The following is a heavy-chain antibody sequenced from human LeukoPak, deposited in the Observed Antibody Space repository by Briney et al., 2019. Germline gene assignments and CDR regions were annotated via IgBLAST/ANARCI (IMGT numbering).Heavy chain of an antibody. CDR1: GGSISSYY. CDR3: ARGYFDWPDYYGMDV. D-gene: IGHD3-9*01. CDR2: IYYSGST. V-gene: IGHV4-59*01. J-gene: IGHJ6*02. Sequence: SETLSLTCTVSGGSISSYYWSWIRQPPGKGLEWIGYIYYSGSTNYNPSLKSRVTISVDTSKNQFSLKLSSVTAADTAVYYCARGYFDWPDYYGMDVWGQGTTVTVSS.